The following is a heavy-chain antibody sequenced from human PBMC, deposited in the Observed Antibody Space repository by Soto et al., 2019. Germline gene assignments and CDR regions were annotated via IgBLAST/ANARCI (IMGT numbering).Heavy chain of an antibody. D-gene: IGHD3-3*01. CDR1: GGSIGSYY. Sequence: QVQLQESGPGLVKPSETLSLTCSVSGGSIGSYYWSWIRQPPGKGLGWIGYIYYSGSTNYNPSRKSRVTIAVDTYKNQFSLKLSSVTAAATAVYYCARGGWRQIDYWGQGTLVTVSS. CDR3: ARGGWRQIDY. J-gene: IGHJ4*02. CDR2: IYYSGST. V-gene: IGHV4-59*08.